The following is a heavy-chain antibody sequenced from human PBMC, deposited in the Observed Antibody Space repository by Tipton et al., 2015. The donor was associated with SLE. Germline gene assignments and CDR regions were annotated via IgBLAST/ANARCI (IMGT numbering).Heavy chain of an antibody. CDR1: GGSISSYY. CDR2: IYTSGST. Sequence: TLSLTCTVSGGSISSYYWSWIRQPPGKGLEWIGYIYTSGSTNYNLSLKSRVTISVDTSKNQFSLKLSSVTAADTAVYYCARVGVGATTGYYYYYMDVWGKGTTVTVSS. D-gene: IGHD1-26*01. CDR3: ARVGVGATTGYYYYYMDV. J-gene: IGHJ6*03. V-gene: IGHV4-4*08.